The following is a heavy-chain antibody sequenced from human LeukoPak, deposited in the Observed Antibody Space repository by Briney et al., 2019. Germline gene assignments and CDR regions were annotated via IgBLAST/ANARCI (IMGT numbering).Heavy chain of an antibody. CDR1: GGTFSSYA. D-gene: IGHD6-6*01. Sequence: ASVKVSCKASGGTFSSYAISWVRQAPGQGLEWMGGISAYNGNTNYAQKLQGRVTMTTDTSTSTAYMELRSLRSEGTAVYYCATEVSQLWLWGQGTLVTVSS. V-gene: IGHV1-18*01. J-gene: IGHJ4*02. CDR2: ISAYNGNT. CDR3: ATEVSQLWL.